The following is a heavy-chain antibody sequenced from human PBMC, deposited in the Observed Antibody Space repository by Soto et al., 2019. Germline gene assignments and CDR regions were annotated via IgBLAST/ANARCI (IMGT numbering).Heavy chain of an antibody. CDR1: GGSLRGYY. CDR3: ARGGFSSAWYRF. V-gene: IGHV4-34*01. Sequence: QVRLHQWGAGLLKPSETLSLTCGVYGGSLRGYYWSWIRKSPGKGLEWIGEIKESGTTNYNSSLQSRVTISGDTPKNQFSLNLTSVTAADTAVYYCARGGFSSAWYRFWGQGSLVTVSS. CDR2: IKESGTT. D-gene: IGHD6-19*01. J-gene: IGHJ4*02.